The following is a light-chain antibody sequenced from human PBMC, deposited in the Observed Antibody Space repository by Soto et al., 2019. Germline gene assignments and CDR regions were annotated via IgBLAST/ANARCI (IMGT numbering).Light chain of an antibody. CDR3: QQYGSSPGT. CDR2: AVS. CDR1: QSVSGNY. J-gene: IGKJ2*01. V-gene: IGKV3-20*01. Sequence: DIVLTQSPGTLSLSPGERATLSCRASQSVSGNYFAWYQQKPGQAPRLLIYAVSGRDTGIPDRFSGSGSGTDFTLTISRLEPEDFAVYYCQQYGSSPGTFGQGTKREIK.